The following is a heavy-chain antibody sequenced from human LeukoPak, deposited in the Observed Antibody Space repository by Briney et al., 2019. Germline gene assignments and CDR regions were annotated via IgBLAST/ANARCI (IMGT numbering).Heavy chain of an antibody. CDR2: MNPNSGNT. CDR1: GYTFTSYD. Sequence: ASVKVSCKASGYTFTSYDINWVRQATGQGLEWMGWMNPNSGNTGYAQKFQGRVTITRNTSISAAYMELSSLRSEDTAVYYCARRRRVGNWFDPWGQGTLVTVSS. V-gene: IGHV1-8*03. CDR3: ARRRRVGNWFDP. D-gene: IGHD2-2*01. J-gene: IGHJ5*02.